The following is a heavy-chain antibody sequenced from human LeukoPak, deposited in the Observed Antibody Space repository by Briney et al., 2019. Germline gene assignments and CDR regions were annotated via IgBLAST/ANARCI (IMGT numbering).Heavy chain of an antibody. J-gene: IGHJ4*02. CDR1: GGSISSYY. CDR3: AREHSGYSSSWYVGY. D-gene: IGHD6-13*01. Sequence: SQTLSLTCTVSGGSISSYYWSWIRQPAGKGLEWIGRIYTSGSTNYNPSLKSRVTMSVDTSKNQFSLKLSSVTAADTAVYYCAREHSGYSSSWYVGYWGQGTLVTVSS. V-gene: IGHV4-4*07. CDR2: IYTSGST.